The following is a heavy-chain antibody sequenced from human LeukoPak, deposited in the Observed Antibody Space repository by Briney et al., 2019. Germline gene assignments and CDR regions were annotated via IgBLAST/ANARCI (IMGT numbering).Heavy chain of an antibody. J-gene: IGHJ5*02. CDR1: GVSMNNNY. CDR2: MSFSGSA. CDR3: ARGDDLLTGSYDWFNP. Sequence: PWETLSLTCAVSGVSMNNNYWAWIRQSPGGKLEWIGYMSFSGSATYNPSLNSRVSISVDSSKNQFSLDLTSLTAADTAVYYCARGDDLLTGSYDWFNPWGQGTLVIVSS. V-gene: IGHV4-4*09. D-gene: IGHD3-9*01.